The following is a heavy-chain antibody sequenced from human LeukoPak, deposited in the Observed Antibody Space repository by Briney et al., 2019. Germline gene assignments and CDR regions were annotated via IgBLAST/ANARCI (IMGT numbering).Heavy chain of an antibody. Sequence: GGSLRLSCAASGFTFSTYEMNWVRQAPGKGLGWVSYIRSSGSTTYYADSVKGRFTISRDNTKNSLYLQMNSLRAEDTAVYYCARVGSYWQFDFWGQGTLVTVSS. CDR2: IRSSGSTT. D-gene: IGHD3-10*01. CDR1: GFTFSTYE. V-gene: IGHV3-48*03. J-gene: IGHJ4*02. CDR3: ARVGSYWQFDF.